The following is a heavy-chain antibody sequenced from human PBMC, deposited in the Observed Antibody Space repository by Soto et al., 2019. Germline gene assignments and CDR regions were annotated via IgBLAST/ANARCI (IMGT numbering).Heavy chain of an antibody. J-gene: IGHJ4*02. CDR2: ISWNSGSI. D-gene: IGHD1-7*01. CDR3: AKSPNYAGDYYFDY. CDR1: GFTFDDYA. V-gene: IGHV3-9*01. Sequence: EVQLVESGGGLVQPGRSLRLSCAASGFTFDDYAMHWVRQAPGKGLEWVSGISWNSGSIGYADSVKGRFTISRDNAKNSLYLQMNSLRAEDTALYYCAKSPNYAGDYYFDYWGQGTLVTVSS.